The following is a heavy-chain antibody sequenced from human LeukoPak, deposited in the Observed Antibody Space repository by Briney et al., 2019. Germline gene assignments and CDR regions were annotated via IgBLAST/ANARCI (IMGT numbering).Heavy chain of an antibody. CDR2: ISYDGSNK. CDR1: GFTFSSYA. Sequence: GGSLRLSCAASGFTFSSYAMHWVRQAPGKGLEWVAVISYDGSNKYYADSAKGRFTISRDNSKNTLYLQMNSLRAEDTAVYYCARDFKQQLANFDYRGQGTLVTVSS. J-gene: IGHJ4*02. CDR3: ARDFKQQLANFDY. V-gene: IGHV3-30*04. D-gene: IGHD6-13*01.